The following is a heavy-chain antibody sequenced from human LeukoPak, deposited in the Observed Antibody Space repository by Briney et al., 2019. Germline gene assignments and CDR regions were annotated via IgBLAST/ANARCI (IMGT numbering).Heavy chain of an antibody. CDR3: ARDLFDY. J-gene: IGHJ4*02. V-gene: IGHV3-30-3*01. CDR1: GFTFSSYA. CDR2: ISYDGSNK. Sequence: GGSLRLSCAASGFTFSSYAMHWVRQAPGKGLEWVAVISYDGSNKYYTDSVKGRFTISRDNSKNTLYLQMNSLRAEDTAVYYCARDLFDYWGQGTLVTVSS.